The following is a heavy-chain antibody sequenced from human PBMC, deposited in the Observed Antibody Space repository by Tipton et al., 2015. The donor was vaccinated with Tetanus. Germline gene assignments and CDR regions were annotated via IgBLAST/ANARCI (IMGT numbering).Heavy chain of an antibody. Sequence: WIRQHPERGLEWMGIIHPGDSDTRYSPSFQGQVTISADKSISTAYPQWSSLKASDSAMYYCARHTSGSYHAPFDYWGQGTLVTVSS. J-gene: IGHJ4*02. CDR2: IHPGDSDT. V-gene: IGHV5-51*01. CDR3: ARHTSGSYHAPFDY. D-gene: IGHD1-26*01.